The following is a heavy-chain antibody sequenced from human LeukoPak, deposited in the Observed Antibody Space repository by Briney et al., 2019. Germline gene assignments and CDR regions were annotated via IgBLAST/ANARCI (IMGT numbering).Heavy chain of an antibody. V-gene: IGHV4-59*08. J-gene: IGHJ4*02. Sequence: SETLSLTCTVSGGSISSYYWSWIRQRPGKGLEWIGYIYYSGSTNYNPSLKSRVTISVDTSKNQFSLKLSSVTAADTAVYYCARVPLLWGFDYWGQGTLVTVSS. D-gene: IGHD3-16*01. CDR2: IYYSGST. CDR3: ARVPLLWGFDY. CDR1: GGSISSYY.